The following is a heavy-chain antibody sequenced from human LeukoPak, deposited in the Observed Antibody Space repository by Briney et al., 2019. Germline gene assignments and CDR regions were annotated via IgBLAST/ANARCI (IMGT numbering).Heavy chain of an antibody. D-gene: IGHD3-22*01. Sequence: PSETLSLTCTVSGGSISSYYWSWIRQPPGKGLEWIGYIYYSGSTNYNPSLKSRVTISVDTSKNQFSLKLSSVTAADTAVYYCARGIDHSSGWDYYYGMDVWGQGTTVTVSS. CDR3: ARGIDHSSGWDYYYGMDV. CDR1: GGSISSYY. V-gene: IGHV4-59*01. CDR2: IYYSGST. J-gene: IGHJ6*02.